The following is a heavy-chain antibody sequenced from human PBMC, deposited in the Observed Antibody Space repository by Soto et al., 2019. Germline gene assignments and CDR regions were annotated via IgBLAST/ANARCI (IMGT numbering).Heavy chain of an antibody. Sequence: ASVKVSCKASGYTFTSYYMHWVRRAPGQGLEWMGIINPSGGSTSYAQKFQGRVTMTRDTSTSTVYMELSSLRSEDTAVYYCARDTGRVGTNYYYGMDVWGQGTTVTVSS. J-gene: IGHJ6*02. CDR3: ARDTGRVGTNYYYGMDV. V-gene: IGHV1-46*01. D-gene: IGHD1-26*01. CDR1: GYTFTSYY. CDR2: INPSGGST.